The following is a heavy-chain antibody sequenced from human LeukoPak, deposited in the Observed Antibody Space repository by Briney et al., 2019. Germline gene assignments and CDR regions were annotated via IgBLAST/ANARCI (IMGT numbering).Heavy chain of an antibody. D-gene: IGHD6-13*01. V-gene: IGHV4-34*01. Sequence: SETLSLTCAVYGGSFSGYYWSWIRQPPGKGLEWIGEINHSGSTNYNPSLKSRVTISVDTSKNQFSLKLSSVTAADTAVYYCAREGRSSSWSDRSWFDPWGQGTLVTVSS. J-gene: IGHJ5*02. CDR2: INHSGST. CDR1: GGSFSGYY. CDR3: AREGRSSSWSDRSWFDP.